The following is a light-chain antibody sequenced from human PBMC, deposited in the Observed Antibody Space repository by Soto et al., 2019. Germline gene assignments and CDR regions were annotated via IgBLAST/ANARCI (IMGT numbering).Light chain of an antibody. CDR1: QTISSW. Sequence: DIQMTQSPSTLSGSVGDRVTITCRASQTISSWLAWYQQKPGKAPKRLIYGASILQSGAPSRFSGSGSGTAFTLTISSLQPEDFATYYCLHLDSYPRTFGQGTKVDIK. V-gene: IGKV1-5*01. CDR3: LHLDSYPRT. J-gene: IGKJ1*01. CDR2: GAS.